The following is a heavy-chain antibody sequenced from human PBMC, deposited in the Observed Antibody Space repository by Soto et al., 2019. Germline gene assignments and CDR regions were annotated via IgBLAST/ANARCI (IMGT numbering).Heavy chain of an antibody. Sequence: QVQLVQSGAEVKKPGASVKVSCKASGYTFTSYAMHWVRQAPGQRLEWMGWINAGNGNTKYSQKFQGRVTFTRDTAASTAYMERRSLRSDDTAVYYCARGGSLYWYFDLWGRGTLVTVSS. J-gene: IGHJ2*01. CDR1: GYTFTSYA. CDR2: INAGNGNT. D-gene: IGHD1-26*01. V-gene: IGHV1-3*01. CDR3: ARGGSLYWYFDL.